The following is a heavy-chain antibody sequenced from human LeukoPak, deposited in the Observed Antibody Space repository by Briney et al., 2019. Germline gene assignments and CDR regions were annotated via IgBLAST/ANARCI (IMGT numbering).Heavy chain of an antibody. V-gene: IGHV4-59*01. CDR3: ARGGGKPDI. J-gene: IGHJ4*02. D-gene: IGHD2-15*01. Sequence: SETLSLTCTVSGGSISGYSWSWIRQSPGKGLEWIGYIYYTGTTNYSPSLKSRVTMSVDTSKNQFSLNLNSVTAADTAVYYCARGGGKPDIWGQGTLVTVSS. CDR1: GGSISGYS. CDR2: IYYTGTT.